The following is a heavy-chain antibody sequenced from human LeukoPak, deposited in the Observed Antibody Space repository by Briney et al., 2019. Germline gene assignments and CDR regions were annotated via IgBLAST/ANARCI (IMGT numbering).Heavy chain of an antibody. CDR3: AKDFQGRWTIDY. CDR1: GFTFSSYA. CDR2: ISGDGGSI. V-gene: IGHV3-23*01. Sequence: GGSLRLSCAASGFTFSSYAMSWVRQAPGKGLEWVSAISGDGGSIYYADSVKGRFTISRDNSKNTLYLQMNSLRPEDTAVYYCAKDFQGRWTIDYWGQGTLVTVSP. J-gene: IGHJ4*02. D-gene: IGHD3/OR15-3a*01.